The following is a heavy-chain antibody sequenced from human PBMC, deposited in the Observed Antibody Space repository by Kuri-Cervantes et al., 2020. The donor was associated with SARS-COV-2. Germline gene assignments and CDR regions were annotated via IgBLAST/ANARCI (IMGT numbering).Heavy chain of an antibody. V-gene: IGHV3-23*01. Sequence: GGSLRLSCTVSGGSISSSSYYWGWIRQPPGKGLEWVSAISGSGGSTYYADSVKGRFTISRDNSKNTLYLQMNSLRAENTAVYYCAKSRLTTYFGPAEYFQHWGQGTLVTVSS. CDR3: AKSRLTTYFGPAEYFQH. J-gene: IGHJ1*01. CDR2: ISGSGGST. D-gene: IGHD3-9*01. CDR1: GGSISSSSYY.